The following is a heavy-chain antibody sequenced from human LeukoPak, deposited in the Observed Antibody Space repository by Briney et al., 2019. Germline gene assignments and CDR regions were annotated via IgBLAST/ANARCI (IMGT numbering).Heavy chain of an antibody. CDR1: GFTFSSYS. CDR2: ISSSSSYI. V-gene: IGHV3-21*01. Sequence: SGGSLRLSCAASGFTFSSYSMNWVRQAPGKGLEWVSSISSSSSYIYYADSVEGRFTISRDNAKNSLYLQMNSLRAEDTAVYYCARSDGDLYFDYWGQGTLVTVSS. CDR3: ARSDGDLYFDY. D-gene: IGHD4-17*01. J-gene: IGHJ4*02.